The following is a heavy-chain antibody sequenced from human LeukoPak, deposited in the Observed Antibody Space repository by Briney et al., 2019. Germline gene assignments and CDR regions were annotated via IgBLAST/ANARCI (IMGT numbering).Heavy chain of an antibody. CDR2: ISYDGSNK. D-gene: IGHD5-24*01. Sequence: GGSLILSCAASGFTFSSYGMHWVRQARGKGLELVAVISYDGSNKYYADYVKGRFTISRDNSKNTLYLQMNSLRAEDTAVYYCASKMATPDPDYWGQGTLVTVSS. J-gene: IGHJ4*02. V-gene: IGHV3-30*03. CDR3: ASKMATPDPDY. CDR1: GFTFSSYG.